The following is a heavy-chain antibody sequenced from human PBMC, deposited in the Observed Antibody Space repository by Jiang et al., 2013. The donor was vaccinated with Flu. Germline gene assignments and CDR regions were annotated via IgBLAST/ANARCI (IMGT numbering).Heavy chain of an antibody. V-gene: IGHV4-59*01. D-gene: IGHD5-18*01. J-gene: IGHJ4*02. CDR3: ASLAMDTAMVPDY. Sequence: LLKPSETLSLTCTVSGGSISSYYWSWIRQPPGKGLEWIGYIYYSGSTNYNPSLKSRVTISVDTSKNQFSLKLSSVTAADTAVYYCASLAMDTAMVPDYWGQGTLVTVSS. CDR1: GGSISSYY. CDR2: IYYSGST.